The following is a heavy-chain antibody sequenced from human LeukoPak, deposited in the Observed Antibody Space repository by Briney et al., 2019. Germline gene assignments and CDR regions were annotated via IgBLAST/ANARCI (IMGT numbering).Heavy chain of an antibody. Sequence: SVKVSCKASGGTFSSYAISWVRQAPGQGLEWMGGIIPIFGTANYAQKFQGRVTITADESTSTAYMELSSLRSEDTAVYYCARVWHSGYATENYYFDYWGQGTLVTVSS. J-gene: IGHJ4*02. CDR2: IIPIFGTA. CDR1: GGTFSSYA. CDR3: ARVWHSGYATENYYFDY. V-gene: IGHV1-69*01. D-gene: IGHD5-12*01.